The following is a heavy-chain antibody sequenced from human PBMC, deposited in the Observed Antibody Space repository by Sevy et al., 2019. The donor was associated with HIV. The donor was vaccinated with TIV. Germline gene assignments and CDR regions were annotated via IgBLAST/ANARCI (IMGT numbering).Heavy chain of an antibody. V-gene: IGHV4-59*08. D-gene: IGHD1-26*01. Sequence: SETLSLTCTVSGGSITSLYWNWIRQPPGKGLEWIANIYYNGQLNYNPSLKSRVTLSLDTSKNQFSLRLISVTAADTAMYYCAGENAWGRGYSWGQGTLVTVSS. CDR1: GGSITSLY. J-gene: IGHJ4*02. CDR3: AGENAWGRGYS. CDR2: IYYNGQL.